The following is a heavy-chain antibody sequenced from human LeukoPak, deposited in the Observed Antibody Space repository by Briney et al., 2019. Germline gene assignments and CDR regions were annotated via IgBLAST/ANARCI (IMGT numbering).Heavy chain of an antibody. J-gene: IGHJ4*02. CDR2: INAEATNT. CDR1: GFSLDSYW. Sequence: PGGSLRLSCAASGFSLDSYWMHWVRHAPGKGLVWVSRINAEATNTPYADSVKGRFTISRDNAKNMLYLQMNSLRAEDTAVYYCARGSSSGRPDYLDSWGQGTLVIVSS. CDR3: ARGSSSGRPDYLDS. V-gene: IGHV3-74*01. D-gene: IGHD3-22*01.